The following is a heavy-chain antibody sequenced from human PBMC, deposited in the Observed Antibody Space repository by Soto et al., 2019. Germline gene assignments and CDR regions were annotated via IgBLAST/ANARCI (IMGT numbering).Heavy chain of an antibody. Sequence: GESLKISCKGSGYSFSTYWIAWVRQLPGRGLEWMGTIFPADSDTRYSPSFQGQVTISADKSISTAYLQWSSLRASDIAMYYCAITGYNGPFDYWGQGTLVTVSS. D-gene: IGHD5-12*01. J-gene: IGHJ4*02. CDR2: IFPADSDT. V-gene: IGHV5-51*01. CDR1: GYSFSTYW. CDR3: AITGYNGPFDY.